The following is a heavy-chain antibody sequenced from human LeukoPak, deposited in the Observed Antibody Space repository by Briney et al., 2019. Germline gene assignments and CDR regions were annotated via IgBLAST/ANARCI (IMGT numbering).Heavy chain of an antibody. CDR3: AREYVDMTTKHFDY. V-gene: IGHV4-4*07. J-gene: IGHJ4*02. CDR2: IYTSGST. CDR1: GGSISSYY. D-gene: IGHD4-17*01. Sequence: SETLSLTCTVSGGSISSYYRSWIRQPAGKGLEWIGRIYTSGSTNYNPSLKSRATMSVDTSKNQFSLKLSSVTAADTAVYYCAREYVDMTTKHFDYWGQGTLVTVSS.